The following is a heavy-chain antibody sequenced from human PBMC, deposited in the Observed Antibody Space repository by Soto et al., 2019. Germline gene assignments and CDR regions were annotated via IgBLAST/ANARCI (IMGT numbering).Heavy chain of an antibody. CDR3: ARVASTTPPA. CDR1: GDSVSSDSAA. CDR2: TYYRSKWYN. D-gene: IGHD2-2*01. V-gene: IGHV6-1*01. J-gene: IGHJ4*02. Sequence: SQTLSLTCAISGDSVSSDSAAWSWIRQSPSRGLEWLGRTYYRSKWYNDYAVSVKSRITVSPDTSKNQFSLQLNSVTPEDTAVYYCARVASTTPPAWGQGTLVTVSS.